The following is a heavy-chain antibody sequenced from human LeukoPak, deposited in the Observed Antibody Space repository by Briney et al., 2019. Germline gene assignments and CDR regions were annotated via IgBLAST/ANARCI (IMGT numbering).Heavy chain of an antibody. J-gene: IGHJ6*02. V-gene: IGHV3-30-3*01. CDR1: GFTLTNYA. CDR2: ISYAGTNK. CDR3: ARHYDFWSGYYPQGCMDV. D-gene: IGHD3-3*01. Sequence: GGSLRLSCVVSGFTLTNYALHWVRQAPGKGLEWVAVISYAGTNKYYADSVKGRFTISRDNAKNSLYLQMNSLRAEDTAVYYCARHYDFWSGYYPQGCMDVWGQGTTVTVSS.